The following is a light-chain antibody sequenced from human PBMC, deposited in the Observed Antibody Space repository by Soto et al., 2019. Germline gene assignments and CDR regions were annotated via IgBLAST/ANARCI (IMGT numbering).Light chain of an antibody. CDR3: LQYDSYPWT. V-gene: IGKV1-5*03. J-gene: IGKJ1*01. CDR2: KSS. Sequence: DIQMTQSPSTLSASVGDRVTITCRASQSMSGWLAWYQQKPGKAPTVLIYKSSSLQSGVPSRFSGSGSGTEFTLTISSLPTDDFANYYCLQYDSYPWTFGQGTKVEIK. CDR1: QSMSGW.